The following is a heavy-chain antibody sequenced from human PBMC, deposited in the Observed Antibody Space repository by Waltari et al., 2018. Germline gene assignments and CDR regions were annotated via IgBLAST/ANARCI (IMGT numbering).Heavy chain of an antibody. D-gene: IGHD5-18*01. J-gene: IGHJ4*02. CDR1: GGPISSSSYY. V-gene: IGHV4-39*01. CDR2: IYYSGST. CDR3: ARSTAMDLGGYFDY. Sequence: QLQLQESGPGLVKPSETLSLTCTVSGGPISSSSYYWGWIRQPPGKGLEWIGSIYYSGSTYYNPSLKSRVTISVDTSKNQFSLKLSSVTAADTAVYYCARSTAMDLGGYFDYWGQGTLVTVSS.